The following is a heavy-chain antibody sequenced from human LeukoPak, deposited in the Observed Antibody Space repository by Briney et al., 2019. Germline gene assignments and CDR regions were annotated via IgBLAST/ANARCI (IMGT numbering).Heavy chain of an antibody. J-gene: IGHJ2*01. V-gene: IGHV4-59*11. CDR1: GGSISSHY. Sequence: SETLSLTCTVSGGSISSHYWSWIRQPPGKGLEWIGYIYYSGSTNYNPSLKSRVTISVDTSKNQVSLQLSSVTAADTGVYYCAGQMATIEGRYFELWGRGTLVSVSS. CDR2: IYYSGST. CDR3: AGQMATIEGRYFEL. D-gene: IGHD5-24*01.